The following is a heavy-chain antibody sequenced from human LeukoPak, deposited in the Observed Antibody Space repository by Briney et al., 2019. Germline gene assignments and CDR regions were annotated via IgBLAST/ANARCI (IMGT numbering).Heavy chain of an antibody. J-gene: IGHJ5*02. V-gene: IGHV4-59*01. CDR1: GGSISSYY. CDR2: IYYSGST. CDR3: ASSPRVDTAMVLFDP. D-gene: IGHD5-18*01. Sequence: SETLSLTCAVSGGSISSYYWSWIRQPPGKGLEWIGYIYYSGSTNYNPSLKSRVTISVDTSKSQFSLKLSSVTAADTAVYYCASSPRVDTAMVLFDPWGQGTLVTVSS.